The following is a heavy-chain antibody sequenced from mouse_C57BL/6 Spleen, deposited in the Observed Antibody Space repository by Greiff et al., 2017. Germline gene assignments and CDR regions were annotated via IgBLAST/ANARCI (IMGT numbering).Heavy chain of an antibody. CDR1: GFSLTSYG. CDR2: IWRGGST. Sequence: QVHVKQSGPGLVQPSQSLSITCTVSGFSLTSYGVHWVRQSPGKGLEWLGVIWRGGSTDYNAAFMSRLSITEDNSKSQVFFKMNSLQADDTAIYYCAPSDSSGPWFAYWGQGTLVTVSA. CDR3: APSDSSGPWFAY. V-gene: IGHV2-5*01. D-gene: IGHD3-2*02. J-gene: IGHJ3*01.